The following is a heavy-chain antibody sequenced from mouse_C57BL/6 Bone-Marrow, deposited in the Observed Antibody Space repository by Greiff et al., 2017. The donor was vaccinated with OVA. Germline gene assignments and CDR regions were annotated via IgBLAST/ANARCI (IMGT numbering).Heavy chain of an antibody. V-gene: IGHV14-2*01. D-gene: IGHD2-4*01. Sequence: EVKLQESGAELVKPGASVKLSCTASGFNIKDYYMHWVKQRTEQGLEWIGRIDPEDGETKYAPKFQGKATITADTSSNTAYLQLSSLTSEDTAVYYCASPYYDYDGWYFDVWGTGTTVTVSS. CDR3: ASPYYDYDGWYFDV. CDR1: GFNIKDYY. CDR2: IDPEDGET. J-gene: IGHJ1*03.